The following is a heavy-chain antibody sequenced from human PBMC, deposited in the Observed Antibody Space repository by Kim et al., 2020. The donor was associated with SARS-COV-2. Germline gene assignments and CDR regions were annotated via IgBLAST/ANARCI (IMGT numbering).Heavy chain of an antibody. J-gene: IGHJ4*02. Sequence: GESLKISCKGSGYSFTSYWIGWVRQMPGKGLEWMGIIYPGDSDTRYSPSFQGQVTISADKSISTAYLQWSSLKASDTAMYYCARLRYFRWLQLGDYFDYWGQGTLVTVSS. CDR2: IYPGDSDT. D-gene: IGHD5-12*01. V-gene: IGHV5-51*01. CDR3: ARLRYFRWLQLGDYFDY. CDR1: GYSFTSYW.